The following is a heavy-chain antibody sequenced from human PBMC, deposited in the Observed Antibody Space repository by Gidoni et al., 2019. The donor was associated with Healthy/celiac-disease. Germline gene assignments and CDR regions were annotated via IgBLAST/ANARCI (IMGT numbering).Heavy chain of an antibody. D-gene: IGHD3-10*01. J-gene: IGHJ5*02. V-gene: IGHV1-2*02. CDR3: ARGARAVRGVIIASWFDP. Sequence: QVQLVQSGAEVKKPGASVKVSCKASGYTFTGYYMHWVRQAPGQGLEWMGWINPNSGGTNYAQKFQGRVTMTRDTSISTAYMELSRLRSDDTAVYYCARGARAVRGVIIASWFDPWGQGTLVTVSS. CDR2: INPNSGGT. CDR1: GYTFTGYY.